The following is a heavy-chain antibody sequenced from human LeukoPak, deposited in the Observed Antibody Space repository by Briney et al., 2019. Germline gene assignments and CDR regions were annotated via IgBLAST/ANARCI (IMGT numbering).Heavy chain of an antibody. CDR3: ARAGGGSQPRGYYYYYMDV. J-gene: IGHJ6*03. CDR1: GYSISSGYY. Sequence: PSETLSLTCTVSGYSISSGYYWGWIRQPPGKGLEWIGSIYHSGSTYYNPSLKSRVTISVDTSKNQFSLKLSSVTAADTAVYYCARAGGGSQPRGYYYYYMDVWGKGTTVTISS. CDR2: IYHSGST. D-gene: IGHD1-26*01. V-gene: IGHV4-38-2*02.